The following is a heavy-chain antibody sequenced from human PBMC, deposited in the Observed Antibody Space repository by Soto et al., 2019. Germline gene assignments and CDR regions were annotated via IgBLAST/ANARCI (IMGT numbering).Heavy chain of an antibody. D-gene: IGHD3-10*01. CDR2: ISIYNDNT. Sequence: ASVKVSCKASGFTFTSYGISWVRQAPGQGLEWMAWISIYNDNTKYAQKFQGRITMTTDTSTSTAYMELRSLRSDDTAVYYCARETYYFGSGTYHDGMVVWSQGTTV. J-gene: IGHJ6*02. V-gene: IGHV1-18*04. CDR3: ARETYYFGSGTYHDGMVV. CDR1: GFTFTSYG.